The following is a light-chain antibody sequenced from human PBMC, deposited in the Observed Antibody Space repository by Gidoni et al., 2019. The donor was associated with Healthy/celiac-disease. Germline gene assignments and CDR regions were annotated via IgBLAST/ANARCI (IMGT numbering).Light chain of an antibody. V-gene: IGKV1D-12*01. CDR2: AAS. Sequence: DIQMTQSPSSVSASVGDRVTITCRASQGISSWLDWYQQKPGKAPKLLIYAASSLQSGVPSRFSGSGSGTDFTLTISSLQPEDFATYYCRQANSCPPNFGGGTKVEIK. CDR1: QGISSW. CDR3: RQANSCPPN. J-gene: IGKJ4*01.